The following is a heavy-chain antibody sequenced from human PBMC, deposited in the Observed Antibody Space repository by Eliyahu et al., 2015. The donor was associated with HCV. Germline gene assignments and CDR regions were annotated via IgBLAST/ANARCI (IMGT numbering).Heavy chain of an antibody. J-gene: IGHJ3*02. D-gene: IGHD4/OR15-4a*01. Sequence: EVQLVESGGGLVQPGGSLRLSCAASGFTFRSFWMSWVRQAPGKGLEWVANINQDGSEKYYVDSVEGRFTISRDNAKHSLYLQMNSLRAEDTAVYYCARDGNDYVAFDIWGQGTMVTVSS. CDR2: INQDGSEK. CDR3: ARDGNDYVAFDI. V-gene: IGHV3-7*01. CDR1: GFTFRSFW.